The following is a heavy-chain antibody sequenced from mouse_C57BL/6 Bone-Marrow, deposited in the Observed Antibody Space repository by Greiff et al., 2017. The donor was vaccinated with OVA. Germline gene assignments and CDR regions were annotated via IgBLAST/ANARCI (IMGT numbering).Heavy chain of an antibody. CDR3: ARGITTVVVNWYFDV. V-gene: IGHV1-55*01. D-gene: IGHD1-1*01. Sequence: QVQLQQPGAELVKPGASVKMSCKASGYTFTSYWITWVKQRPGQGLEWIGDIYPGSGSTNYNEKFKSKATLTVDPSSSTAYMQLSSLTSEDSAVYYCARGITTVVVNWYFDVWGTGTTVTVSS. CDR1: GYTFTSYW. J-gene: IGHJ1*03. CDR2: IYPGSGST.